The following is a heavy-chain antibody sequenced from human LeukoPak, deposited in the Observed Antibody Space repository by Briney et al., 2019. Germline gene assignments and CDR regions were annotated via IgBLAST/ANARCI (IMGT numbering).Heavy chain of an antibody. D-gene: IGHD4-17*01. CDR1: GFTFSSYS. V-gene: IGHV3-48*01. Sequence: GGSLRLSCAASGFTFSSYSMNWVRQAPGKGLGWVSYISSSSSTIYYADSVKGRFTISRDNAKNSLYLQMNSLRAEDTAVYYCARAGIPYGDYFGQFDYWGQGTLVTVSS. CDR3: ARAGIPYGDYFGQFDY. J-gene: IGHJ4*02. CDR2: ISSSSSTI.